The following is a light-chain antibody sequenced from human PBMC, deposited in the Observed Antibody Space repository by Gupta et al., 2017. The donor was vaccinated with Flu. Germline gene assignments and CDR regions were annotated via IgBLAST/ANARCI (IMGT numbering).Light chain of an antibody. CDR2: DAS. V-gene: IGKV3-15*01. J-gene: IGKJ4*01. CDR1: QSVRSV. Sequence: SPGQMSVSERERPTPSGRDSQSVRSVLAWYQQIPGQAPRLLMYDASHMAMGITDRFSGSGDETDFTLTSSRLQYEDCAVYYWHQDNAWPSFGRGTTVEIK. CDR3: HQDNAWPS.